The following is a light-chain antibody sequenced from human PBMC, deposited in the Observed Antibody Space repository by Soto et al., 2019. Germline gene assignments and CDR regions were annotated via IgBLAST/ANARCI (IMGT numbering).Light chain of an antibody. CDR3: HQYHKWPRT. CDR2: GAS. J-gene: IGKJ1*01. Sequence: EIVLTQSPATLSVSPGERDTLSCRASQGVFSNLAWYQQKPGQAPRLLIYGASTRASAIPARFSGRGSGTDFTLTISRLQSEDFAVYFCHQYHKWPRTFGQGTKVDVK. V-gene: IGKV3D-15*01. CDR1: QGVFSN.